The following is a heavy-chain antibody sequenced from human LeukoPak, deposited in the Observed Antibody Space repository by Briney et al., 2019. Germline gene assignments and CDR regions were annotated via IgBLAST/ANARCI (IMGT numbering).Heavy chain of an antibody. CDR2: INHSGST. CDR1: GGSFSGYY. Sequence: PSETLSLTCAVYGGSFSGYYWSWILQPPGKGREWIGEINHSGSTNYNPSLKSRVTISVDTSKNQFSLKLSSVTAADTAVYYCARGLWGSNYLNYYYYMDVWGKGTTVTVSS. CDR3: ARGLWGSNYLNYYYYMDV. J-gene: IGHJ6*03. D-gene: IGHD4-11*01. V-gene: IGHV4-34*01.